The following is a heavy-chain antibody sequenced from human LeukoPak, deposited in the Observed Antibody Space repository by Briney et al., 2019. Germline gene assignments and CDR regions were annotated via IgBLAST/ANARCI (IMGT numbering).Heavy chain of an antibody. J-gene: IGHJ3*02. CDR1: GDSISSGDYY. Sequence: SQTLSLTCTVSGDSISSGDYYWTWIRQPPGKGLEWIGYINYSGSTNYNPSLKSRVTISVDTSKNQFSLKLSSVTAADTAVYYCARMDYYDSSGAFDIWGQGTMVTVSS. CDR3: ARMDYYDSSGAFDI. D-gene: IGHD3-22*01. V-gene: IGHV4-30-4*08. CDR2: INYSGST.